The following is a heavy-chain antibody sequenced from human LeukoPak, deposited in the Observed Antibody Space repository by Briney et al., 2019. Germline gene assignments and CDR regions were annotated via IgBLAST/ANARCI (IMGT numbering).Heavy chain of an antibody. V-gene: IGHV3-21*03. CDR3: ARDVYYGSGSPRLDY. Sequence: GGSLRLSCAASGFTFSSYSMNWVRQAPGKGLEWVSSISSSSYIYYADSVKGRFTISRDNAKNSLYLQMNSLRAEDTAVYYCARDVYYGSGSPRLDYWGQGTLVTVSS. D-gene: IGHD3-10*01. CDR1: GFTFSSYS. CDR2: ISSSSYI. J-gene: IGHJ4*02.